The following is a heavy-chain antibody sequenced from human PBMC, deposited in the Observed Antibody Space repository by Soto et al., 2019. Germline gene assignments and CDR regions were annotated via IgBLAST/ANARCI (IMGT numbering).Heavy chain of an antibody. D-gene: IGHD6-19*01. CDR3: ARDIAARSGWSRYAFDI. CDR2: IADTIGTS. J-gene: IGHJ3*02. Sequence: GGSLRLSCAASGFPFSVYAMAWVRQAPGKGLEWVSTIADTIGTSYYADSVKGRFTISRDNSKNTLYLQMNSLRVEDTAVYYCARDIAARSGWSRYAFDIWGQGTMVTVSS. V-gene: IGHV3-23*01. CDR1: GFPFSVYA.